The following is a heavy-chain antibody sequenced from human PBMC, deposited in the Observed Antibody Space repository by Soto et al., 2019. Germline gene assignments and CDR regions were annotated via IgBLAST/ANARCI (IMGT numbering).Heavy chain of an antibody. CDR1: GGSISSSSYY. CDR3: ARLEGATGHDYYYYGMDV. D-gene: IGHD1-26*01. J-gene: IGHJ6*02. CDR2: IYYSGST. V-gene: IGHV4-39*01. Sequence: SETLSLTCTVSGGSISSSSYYWGWIRQPPGKGLEWIGSIYYSGSTYYNPSLKSRVTISVDTSKNQFSLKLSSVTAADTAVYYCARLEGATGHDYYYYGMDVWGQGTTVTVSS.